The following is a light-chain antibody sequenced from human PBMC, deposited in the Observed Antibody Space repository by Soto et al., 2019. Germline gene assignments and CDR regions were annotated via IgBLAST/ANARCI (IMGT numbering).Light chain of an antibody. Sequence: EIVLTQSPGTLSLSPGERATLSCRASQSVSSSYLAWYQQKPGQAPRLLIYGASSRATGIPDRFSGSGSGTDFTLTISRLEPEDLAVYYCQHYGSSPLGTFGQGTRLEIK. CDR3: QHYGSSPLGT. V-gene: IGKV3-20*01. CDR2: GAS. J-gene: IGKJ5*01. CDR1: QSVSSSY.